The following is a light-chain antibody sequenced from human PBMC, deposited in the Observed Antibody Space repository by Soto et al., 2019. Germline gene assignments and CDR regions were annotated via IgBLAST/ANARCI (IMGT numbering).Light chain of an antibody. V-gene: IGLV1-44*01. CDR3: AAWDDSLNGRI. CDR2: SNN. J-gene: IGLJ2*01. CDR1: HSNIGRNT. Sequence: QAVVTQPPSASGAPGQRVTISCSGSHSNIGRNTVNWYQQVPGAAPQLLIFSNNQRPSGVPDRFSGSRSGTSASLAVSELQSEDEADYYCAAWDDSLNGRIFGGGTKLTVL.